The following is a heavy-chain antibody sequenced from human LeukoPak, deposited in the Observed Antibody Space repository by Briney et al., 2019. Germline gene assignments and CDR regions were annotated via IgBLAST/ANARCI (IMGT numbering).Heavy chain of an antibody. CDR2: INSDGRTT. D-gene: IGHD3-10*02. CDR1: GFTFITYW. J-gene: IGHJ3*02. V-gene: IGHV3-74*01. CDR3: GSPRTFSGRNVLDM. Sequence: GGSLRLSCAAAGFTFITYWMHWVRQVPGKGLGWVSRINSDGRTTGYADSVKGRFTISRDNAKNTLYLQMNSLRVEDTAVYYCGSPRTFSGRNVLDMWGQGTMVTVSS.